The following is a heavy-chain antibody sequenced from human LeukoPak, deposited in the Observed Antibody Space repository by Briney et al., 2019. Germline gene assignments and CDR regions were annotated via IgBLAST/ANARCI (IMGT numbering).Heavy chain of an antibody. V-gene: IGHV4-59*08. J-gene: IGHJ3*02. CDR3: ARHDEVYSYDAFDI. CDR2: IHYTGST. D-gene: IGHD5-18*01. CDR1: GGSISSYY. Sequence: SETLSLTCNVSGGSISSYYWSWIRQPPGKGLEWIGYIHYTGSTKYNPSLKSRVTIAVDTSKNQFSLKLRSVTAADTAVYYCARHDEVYSYDAFDIWGQGTMVTVSS.